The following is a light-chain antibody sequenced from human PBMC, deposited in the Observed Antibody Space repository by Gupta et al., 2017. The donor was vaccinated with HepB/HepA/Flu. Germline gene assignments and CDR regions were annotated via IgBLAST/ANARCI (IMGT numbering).Light chain of an antibody. CDR1: QSVLYNSNNKNS. J-gene: IGKJ1*01. CDR2: WAT. CDR3: QQKERTPWT. Sequence: DIVMTQSPDSLAVSLGERATINCKSSQSVLYNSNNKNSLAWYQQKPRQPPKLLISWATTRETGVPDRCSGSGSGTAFTLTSSSLQAEDVAVYYCQQKERTPWTFGQGTKVEIK. V-gene: IGKV4-1*01.